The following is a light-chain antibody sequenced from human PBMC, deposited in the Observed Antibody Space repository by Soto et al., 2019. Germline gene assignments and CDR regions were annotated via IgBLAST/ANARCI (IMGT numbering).Light chain of an antibody. CDR1: GSDVGGYNY. V-gene: IGLV2-14*01. J-gene: IGLJ1*01. Sequence: QSALTQPASVSGSPGQSITISCTGTGSDVGGYNYVSWYQQHPGKAPKLMIYEVINRPSGVSNRFSGSKSDKTASLTISGLQAEDEADYYCSSYTRSSTYVFGSGTKVTVL. CDR2: EVI. CDR3: SSYTRSSTYV.